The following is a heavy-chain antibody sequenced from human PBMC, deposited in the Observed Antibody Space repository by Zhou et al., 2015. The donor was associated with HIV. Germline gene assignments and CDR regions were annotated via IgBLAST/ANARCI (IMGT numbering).Heavy chain of an antibody. CDR1: GGTFSSYA. J-gene: IGHJ1*01. D-gene: IGHD3-10*01. CDR3: AGGTISGAYYYGSGSRLRGYFQH. Sequence: QVQLVQSGAEVKKPGSSVKVSCKASGGTFSSYAISWVRQAPGQGLEWMGGIIPIFGTANYAQKFQGRVTITADESTSTAYMELSSLRSEDTAVYYCAGGTISGAYYYGSGSRLRGYFQHWGQGTLVTVSS. V-gene: IGHV1-69*12. CDR2: IIPIFGTA.